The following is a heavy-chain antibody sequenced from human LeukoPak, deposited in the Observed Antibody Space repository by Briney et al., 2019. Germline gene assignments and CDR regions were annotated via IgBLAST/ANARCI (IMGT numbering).Heavy chain of an antibody. Sequence: PGGSLRLSCAASGFTFSSYAMSWVRQAPGRGLEWVSSISTSGVSTYYADSVKGRFTISRDNSKNTLYLQMNSLRAEDTAVYYCAKDSGSYFSAFDIWGQGTMVTVSS. D-gene: IGHD1-26*01. CDR2: ISTSGVST. V-gene: IGHV3-23*01. CDR1: GFTFSSYA. J-gene: IGHJ3*02. CDR3: AKDSGSYFSAFDI.